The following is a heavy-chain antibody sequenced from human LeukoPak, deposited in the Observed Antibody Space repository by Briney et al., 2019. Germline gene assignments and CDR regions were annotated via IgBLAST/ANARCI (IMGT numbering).Heavy chain of an antibody. D-gene: IGHD3-3*01. Sequence: GASVKVSCKASGYTFTSYYMHWVRQAPGQGLEWMGIINPSGGSTGYAQKFQGRVTMTRDTSTSAVYMELSSLRSEDTAVYYCATQAGDFWSGYPYYYYGMDVWGQGTTVTVSS. J-gene: IGHJ6*02. CDR1: GYTFTSYY. V-gene: IGHV1-46*01. CDR3: ATQAGDFWSGYPYYYYGMDV. CDR2: INPSGGST.